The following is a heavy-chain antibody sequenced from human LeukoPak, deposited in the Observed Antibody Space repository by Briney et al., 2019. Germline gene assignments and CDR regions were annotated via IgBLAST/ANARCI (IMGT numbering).Heavy chain of an antibody. Sequence: ASVKVSCKASGYNYDTYGISWVRQAPGQGLEWLGWIRVQNGQTKYAQSLQGRVTMTTDTSTSTAYMELRSLRSDDTAVYYCARVPNRYPIVATGYWGQGTLVTVSS. J-gene: IGHJ4*02. V-gene: IGHV1-18*01. D-gene: IGHD5-12*01. CDR1: GYNYDTYG. CDR3: ARVPNRYPIVATGY. CDR2: IRVQNGQT.